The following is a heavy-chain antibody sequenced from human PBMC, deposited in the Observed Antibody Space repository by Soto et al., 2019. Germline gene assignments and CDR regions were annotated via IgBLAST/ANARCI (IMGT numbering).Heavy chain of an antibody. CDR3: ARDWSYSFDY. Sequence: GGSLRLSCAASGFTVSSNYMNWVRQAPGKGLEWISYISSNTISYADSVKGRFTISRDNAKISLFLQMSSLRDEDTAVYYCARDWSYSFDYWGQGALVTVSS. J-gene: IGHJ4*02. CDR1: GFTVSSNY. CDR2: ISSNTI. V-gene: IGHV3-48*02. D-gene: IGHD2-21*01.